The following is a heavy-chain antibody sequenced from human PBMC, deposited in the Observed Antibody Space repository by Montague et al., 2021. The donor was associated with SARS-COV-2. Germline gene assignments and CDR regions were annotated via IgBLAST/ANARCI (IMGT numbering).Heavy chain of an antibody. CDR1: GGSISSSSYY. D-gene: IGHD5-12*01. V-gene: IGHV4-39*01. J-gene: IGHJ4*02. CDR3: ARRGYSGYDYPLLVDY. Sequence: SETLSLTCTVSGGSISSSSYYWGWIRQPPGKGLEWIGSIYYSGSTYYNPSLKSRVTISVDTSKNQFSLKLSPVTAADTAVYYCARRGYSGYDYPLLVDYWGQGTLVTVSS. CDR2: IYYSGST.